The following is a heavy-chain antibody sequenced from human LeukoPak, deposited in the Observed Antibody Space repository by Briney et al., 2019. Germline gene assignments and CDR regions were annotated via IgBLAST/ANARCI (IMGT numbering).Heavy chain of an antibody. V-gene: IGHV3-9*01. CDR2: ISWNSGSI. D-gene: IGHD6-13*01. CDR3: ATESSSWYGGDY. CDR1: GFTFDDYA. Sequence: GGSLRLSCAASGFTFDDYAMHWVRQAPGKGLEWVSGISWNSGSIGYADSVKGRFTISRDNAKNSLYLQMNSLRAEDTALYYCATESSSWYGGDYWGQGTLVTVSS. J-gene: IGHJ4*02.